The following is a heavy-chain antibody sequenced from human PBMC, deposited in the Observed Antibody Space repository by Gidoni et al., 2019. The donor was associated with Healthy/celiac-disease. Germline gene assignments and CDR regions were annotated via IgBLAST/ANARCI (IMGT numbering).Heavy chain of an antibody. Sequence: QVQLQESGPGLVKPSGTLSLTCAVSGGSISSSNWWSWVRQHPGKGLEWIGEIYHSGSTNYNPSLKSRVTISVDKSKNQFSLKLSSVTAADTAVYYCARDPIYCSGGSCYNAPPGYYYMDVWGKGTTVTVSS. CDR3: ARDPIYCSGGSCYNAPPGYYYMDV. V-gene: IGHV4-4*02. CDR1: GGSISSSNW. J-gene: IGHJ6*03. CDR2: IYHSGST. D-gene: IGHD2-15*01.